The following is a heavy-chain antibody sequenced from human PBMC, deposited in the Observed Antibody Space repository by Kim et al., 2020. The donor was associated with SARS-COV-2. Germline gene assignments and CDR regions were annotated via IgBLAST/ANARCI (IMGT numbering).Heavy chain of an antibody. V-gene: IGHV4-59*01. Sequence: SETLSLTCTVSGGSISSYYWSWIRQPPGKGLEWIGYIYYSGSTNYNPSLKSRVTISVDTSKNQFSLKLSSVTAADTAVYYCARGGYSGYDLFEPFDYWGQGTLVTVSS. J-gene: IGHJ4*02. CDR2: IYYSGST. CDR3: ARGGYSGYDLFEPFDY. D-gene: IGHD5-12*01. CDR1: GGSISSYY.